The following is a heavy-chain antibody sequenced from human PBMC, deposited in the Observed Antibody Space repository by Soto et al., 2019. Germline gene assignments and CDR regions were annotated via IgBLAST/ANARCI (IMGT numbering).Heavy chain of an antibody. CDR2: IYYSGRT. CDR3: ARVERGTATTIVDAFDI. Sequence: PSETLSLTCSVSGGSISSYYWSWIRQPPGKGLEWIGYIYYSGRTNYNPSLKSRVTISVDTSKNQFALKMSSATAADTALYYCARVERGTATTIVDAFDIWGPGTMVTVSS. V-gene: IGHV4-59*12. CDR1: GGSISSYY. D-gene: IGHD1-1*01. J-gene: IGHJ3*02.